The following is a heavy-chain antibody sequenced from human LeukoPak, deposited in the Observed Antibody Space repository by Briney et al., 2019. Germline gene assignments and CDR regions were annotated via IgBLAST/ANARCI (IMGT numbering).Heavy chain of an antibody. CDR1: GYSISSGFY. CDR3: ARGNYDFWSGHVLNYFDY. Sequence: SETLSLTCTVSGYSISSGFYWGCIRQPPGKGLEWIGYIYYSGSTNYNPSLKSRVTISVDTSKNQFSLKLSSVTAADTAVYYCARGNYDFWSGHVLNYFDYWGQGTLVTVSS. V-gene: IGHV4-38-2*02. D-gene: IGHD3-3*01. J-gene: IGHJ4*02. CDR2: IYYSGST.